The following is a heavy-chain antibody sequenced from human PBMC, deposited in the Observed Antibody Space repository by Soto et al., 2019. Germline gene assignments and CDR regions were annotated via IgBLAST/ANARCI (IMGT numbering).Heavy chain of an antibody. J-gene: IGHJ6*02. Sequence: QVQLVQSGAEVKKPGASVKVSCKASGYSFSDFTMHWVRRAPGQTPEWMARLNTGTANPEYSQKFQGRVTITRDTSATTVYMDLSSLRSEDTAVYYCARGPQNSYGMDVWGQGTTVTVS. V-gene: IGHV1-3*04. CDR2: LNTGTANP. CDR1: GYSFSDFT. CDR3: ARGPQNSYGMDV.